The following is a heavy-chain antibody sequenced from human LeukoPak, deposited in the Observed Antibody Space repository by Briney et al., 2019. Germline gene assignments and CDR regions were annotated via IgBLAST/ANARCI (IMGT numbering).Heavy chain of an antibody. CDR3: ARDVGYSYGNN. D-gene: IGHD5-18*01. V-gene: IGHV3-48*03. CDR1: GFTFSSYE. Sequence: GGSLRLSCAASGFTFSSYEMNWVRQAPGKGLEWVSYISSSGSTIYYADSVKGRFTISRDNAKNSLYLQMNSLRAEDTAVYCCARDVGYSYGNNWGQGTLVTVSS. J-gene: IGHJ4*02. CDR2: ISSSGSTI.